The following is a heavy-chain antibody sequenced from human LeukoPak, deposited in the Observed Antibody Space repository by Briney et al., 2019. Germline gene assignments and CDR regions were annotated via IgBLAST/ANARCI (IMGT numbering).Heavy chain of an antibody. J-gene: IGHJ4*02. V-gene: IGHV1-18*01. CDR2: ISAHNGNT. CDR3: ARAQTTLLLDY. D-gene: IGHD4-11*01. Sequence: ASVKVSCKATGYIFTSYGIIWVRQAPGQGLQWMGWISAHNGNTNYAQKLQGRVTMTTDTSTSTVYMELRSLRSDDTAVYYCARAQTTLLLDYWGQGTLVTVSS. CDR1: GYIFTSYG.